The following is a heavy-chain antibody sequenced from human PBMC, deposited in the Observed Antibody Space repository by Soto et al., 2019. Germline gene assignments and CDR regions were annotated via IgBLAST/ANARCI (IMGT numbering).Heavy chain of an antibody. J-gene: IGHJ6*02. CDR1: GYSFTNYW. CDR2: IYPYDSEI. CDR3: ARHRRRREGSYYYGMDV. D-gene: IGHD1-26*01. Sequence: GESLKISCKGSGYSFTNYWIGWVRQMPGKGLEWMEIIYPYDSEITYSPSFQGQVTISADISISTAYLRWSSLKASDTAVYYCARHRRRREGSYYYGMDVWGQGTTVTVSS. V-gene: IGHV5-51*01.